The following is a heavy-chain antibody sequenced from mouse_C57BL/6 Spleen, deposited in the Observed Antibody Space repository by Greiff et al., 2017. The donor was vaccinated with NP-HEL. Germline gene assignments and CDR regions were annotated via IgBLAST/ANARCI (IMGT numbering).Heavy chain of an antibody. CDR1: GYTFTSYW. CDR2: INPSNGGT. CDR3: ARPELTGYYFDY. Sequence: QVQLKQSGTELVKPGASVKLSCKASGYTFTSYWMHWVKQRPGQGLEWIGNINPSNGGTNYNEKFKSKATLTVDKSSSTAYMQLSSLTSEDSAVYYCARPELTGYYFDYWGQGTTLTVSS. J-gene: IGHJ2*01. V-gene: IGHV1-53*01. D-gene: IGHD4-1*01.